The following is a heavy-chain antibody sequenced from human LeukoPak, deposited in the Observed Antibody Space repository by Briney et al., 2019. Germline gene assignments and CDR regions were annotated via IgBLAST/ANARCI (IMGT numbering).Heavy chain of an antibody. V-gene: IGHV4-31*03. CDR2: IYYSGST. Sequence: SETLSLTCTVSGGSISSGGYYWSWIRQHPGKGLEWIGYIYYSGSTYYNPSLKSRVTISVDTSKNQFSLKLSSVTAADTAVYYCARVTIVAGAFDIWGQGTMVTVSS. CDR1: GGSISSGGYY. D-gene: IGHD3-22*01. J-gene: IGHJ3*02. CDR3: ARVTIVAGAFDI.